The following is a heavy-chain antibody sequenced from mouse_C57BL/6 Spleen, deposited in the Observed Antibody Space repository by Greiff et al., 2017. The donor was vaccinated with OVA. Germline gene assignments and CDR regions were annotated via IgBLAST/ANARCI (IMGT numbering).Heavy chain of an antibody. Sequence: QVQLQQSGAELVKPGASVKISCKASGYAFSSYWMNWVKQRPGKGLEWIGQIYPGDGDTNYNGKFKGKATLTVDKSSSTAYMQLSSLTSEDSAVYICASDQYGNGNWDVDVWGTGTTVTVSS. D-gene: IGHD1-1*01. V-gene: IGHV1-80*01. J-gene: IGHJ1*03. CDR1: GYAFSSYW. CDR2: IYPGDGDT. CDR3: ASDQYGNGNWDVDV.